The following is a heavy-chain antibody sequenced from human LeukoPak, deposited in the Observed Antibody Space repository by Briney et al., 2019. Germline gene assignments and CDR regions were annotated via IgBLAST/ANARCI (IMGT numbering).Heavy chain of an antibody. CDR2: ISGSGGNT. J-gene: IGHJ4*02. CDR3: ARGVRGGYDPDY. V-gene: IGHV3-23*01. D-gene: IGHD5-12*01. Sequence: GGSLRLSCAASGFTFNNYAMNWVRQAPGKGLEWVSSISGSGGNTYYADSVKGRFTISRDNSENTLYLQMNSLRAEDTAVYYCARGVRGGYDPDYWGQGTLVTVSS. CDR1: GFTFNNYA.